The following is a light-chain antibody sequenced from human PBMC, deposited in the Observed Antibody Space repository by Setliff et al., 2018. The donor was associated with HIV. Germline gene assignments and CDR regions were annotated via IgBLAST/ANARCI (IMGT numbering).Light chain of an antibody. CDR1: SSNIGTYDF. V-gene: IGLV2-23*02. Sequence: QSVLAQPASVSGSPGQSITISCTGNSSNIGTYDFVSWYRQYPGKAPQLTIYEVNKRPSGVSERFSGSKSGNAASLTISGLQSDDEADYYCSSYAGSSSFEVFGTGTKVTVL. CDR3: SSYAGSSSFEV. J-gene: IGLJ1*01. CDR2: EVN.